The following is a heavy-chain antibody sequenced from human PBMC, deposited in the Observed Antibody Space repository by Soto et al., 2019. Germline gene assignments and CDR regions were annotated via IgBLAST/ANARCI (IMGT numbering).Heavy chain of an antibody. J-gene: IGHJ4*02. CDR2: ITTKAERGTT. CDR3: TTNGAASVGTLSY. Sequence: GGSLRLSCAASGFTFNNARMSWVRQAPGKGLDWVGRITTKAERGTTDYAASVKGRFTLSRDDSRNTLFLQMNSLKTEDTAVYYCTTNGAASVGTLSYWGQGTLVTVSS. V-gene: IGHV3-15*01. D-gene: IGHD1-26*01. CDR1: GFTFNNAR.